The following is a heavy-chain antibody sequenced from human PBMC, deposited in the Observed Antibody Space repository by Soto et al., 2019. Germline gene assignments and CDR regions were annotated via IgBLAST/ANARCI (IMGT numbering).Heavy chain of an antibody. CDR3: ARVSYYGSGSFYYYFDY. CDR2: INWNGGST. Sequence: EVQLVESGGGVVRPGGSLRLSCAASGFTFDDYGMSWVRQAPGKGLEWVSGINWNGGSTGYADSVKDRFTISRDNAKNSLYLQMNSLRAEDTALYHCARVSYYGSGSFYYYFDYWGQGTLVTVSS. CDR1: GFTFDDYG. V-gene: IGHV3-20*01. J-gene: IGHJ4*02. D-gene: IGHD3-10*01.